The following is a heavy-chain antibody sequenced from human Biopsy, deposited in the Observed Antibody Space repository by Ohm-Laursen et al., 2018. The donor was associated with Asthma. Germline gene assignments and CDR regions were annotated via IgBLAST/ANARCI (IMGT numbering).Heavy chain of an antibody. D-gene: IGHD3-3*01. CDR2: ISYDGSNK. V-gene: IGHV3-30*03. CDR1: GFTFSSYG. J-gene: IGHJ4*02. CDR3: ASQSSGPDFWSGYYYFDY. Sequence: SLRLSCAASGFTFSSYGMHWVRQAPGKGLEWVAVISYDGSNKYYADYVKGRFTISRDNSKNTLYLQMNSLRAEDTAVYYCASQSSGPDFWSGYYYFDYWGQGTLVTVSS.